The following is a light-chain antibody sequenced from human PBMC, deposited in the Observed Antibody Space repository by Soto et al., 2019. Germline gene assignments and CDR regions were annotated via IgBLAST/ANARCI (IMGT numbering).Light chain of an antibody. CDR2: TAS. CDR3: QEYNSHSRYT. Sequence: DIQMTQSPSTLSASVGDRFTITCRASQSISSWLAWYQQKPGKAPKLLIYTASSLDSGVPSRFSGSGSGTEFTLTRSSLQPDDFATYYCQEYNSHSRYTFGQGTKLEIK. CDR1: QSISSW. J-gene: IGKJ2*01. V-gene: IGKV1-5*03.